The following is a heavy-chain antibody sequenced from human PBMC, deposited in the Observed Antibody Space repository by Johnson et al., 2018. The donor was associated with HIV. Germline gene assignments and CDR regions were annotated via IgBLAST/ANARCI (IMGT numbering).Heavy chain of an antibody. V-gene: IGHV3-23*04. CDR3: VREEGNDILTRGDAFDI. Sequence: VQLVESGGGLVQPGGSLRLSCAASGFTFSSYVMSWVRQAPGKGLEWVSSISASGGSTYYADSVKGRFTISRDNSKNTLYLQMNSLSAEDTAVYYCVREEGNDILTRGDAFDIWGQGTLVTVSS. J-gene: IGHJ3*02. CDR1: GFTFSSYV. CDR2: ISASGGST. D-gene: IGHD3-9*01.